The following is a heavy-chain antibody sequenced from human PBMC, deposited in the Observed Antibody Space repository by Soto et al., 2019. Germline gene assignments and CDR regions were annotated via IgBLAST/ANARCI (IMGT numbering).Heavy chain of an antibody. D-gene: IGHD3-10*01. V-gene: IGHV3-23*01. J-gene: IGHJ4*02. CDR1: GFPFTNYA. CDR3: ARETPVLRGFITIDS. CDR2: VSGGGKDK. Sequence: GGSLRLSCAASGFPFTNYAMAWVRQAPGKVPEWVSAVSGGGKDKYYSDSVRGRFTISRDNSRNTLYLEMNSLRAEDTAIYYCARETPVLRGFITIDSWGQGTLVTVSS.